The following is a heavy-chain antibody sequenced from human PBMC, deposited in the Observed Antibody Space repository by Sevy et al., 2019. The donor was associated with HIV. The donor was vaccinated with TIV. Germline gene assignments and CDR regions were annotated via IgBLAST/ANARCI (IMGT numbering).Heavy chain of an antibody. CDR2: IWYDGSNK. V-gene: IGHV3-33*01. CDR1: GFTFSSYG. J-gene: IGHJ6*02. D-gene: IGHD1-26*01. CDR3: AREVISSLGSYQPYYYSYGMDV. Sequence: GGSLRLSCAASGFTFSSYGMHWVRQAPGKGLEWVAVIWYDGSNKYYADSVKGRFTISRDNSKNTLYLQMNSLRAEDTAVYYCAREVISSLGSYQPYYYSYGMDVWGQGTTVTVSS.